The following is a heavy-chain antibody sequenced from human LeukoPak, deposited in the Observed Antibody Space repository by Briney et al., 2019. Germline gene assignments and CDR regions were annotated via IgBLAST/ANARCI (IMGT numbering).Heavy chain of an antibody. CDR2: INPNSGGT. D-gene: IGHD2-2*01. V-gene: IGHV1-2*02. CDR3: AREVYCSSTSCHNWFDP. Sequence: ASVKVSCKASGYTFTGYYMHWVRQAPGQGLEWMGWINPNSGGTNYAQKFQGRVTMTRDTSIGTAYMELSRLRSDDTAVYYCAREVYCSSTSCHNWFDPWGQGTLVTVSS. CDR1: GYTFTGYY. J-gene: IGHJ5*02.